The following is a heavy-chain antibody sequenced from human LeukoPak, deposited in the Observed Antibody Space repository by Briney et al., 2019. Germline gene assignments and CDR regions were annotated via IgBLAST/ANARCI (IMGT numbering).Heavy chain of an antibody. V-gene: IGHV3-11*01. CDR3: ARDHYYDSSGYHIDY. CDR1: GFTFSDYY. D-gene: IGHD3-22*01. Sequence: PGGSLRLSCAASGFTFSDYYMSWIRQAPGKGLEWVSYISSSGSTIYYADSVKGRFTISRDNAKNSLYLQMNSLRAEDTAMYYCARDHYYDSSGYHIDYWGQGTLVTVSS. J-gene: IGHJ4*02. CDR2: ISSSGSTI.